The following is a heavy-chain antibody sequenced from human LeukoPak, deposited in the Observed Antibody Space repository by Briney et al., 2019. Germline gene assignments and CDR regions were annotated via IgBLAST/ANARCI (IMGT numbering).Heavy chain of an antibody. CDR3: ARSTVLMVYAISWFDP. CDR1: GGTFSSYA. V-gene: IGHV1-69*01. D-gene: IGHD2-8*01. J-gene: IGHJ5*02. Sequence: GSSVKVSCKASGGTFSSYAISWVRQAPGQGLEWVGGIIPIFGTANYAQKFQGRVTITADESTSTAYMELSSLRSEDTAVYYCARSTVLMVYAISWFDPWGQGTLVTASS. CDR2: IIPIFGTA.